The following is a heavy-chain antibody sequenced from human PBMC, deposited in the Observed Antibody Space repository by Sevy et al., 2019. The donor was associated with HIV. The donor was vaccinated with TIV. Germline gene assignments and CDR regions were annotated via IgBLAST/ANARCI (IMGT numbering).Heavy chain of an antibody. CDR1: GFTFSNAW. J-gene: IGHJ6*02. CDR3: TTDHRAIVVVPAARRSYGMDV. Sequence: GGSLRPSCAASGFTFSNAWMSWVRQAPGKGLEWVGRIKSKTDGGTTDYAAPVKGRFTISRDDSKNTLYLQMNSLKTEDTAVYYCTTDHRAIVVVPAARRSYGMDVWGQGTTVTVSS. CDR2: IKSKTDGGTT. V-gene: IGHV3-15*01. D-gene: IGHD2-2*01.